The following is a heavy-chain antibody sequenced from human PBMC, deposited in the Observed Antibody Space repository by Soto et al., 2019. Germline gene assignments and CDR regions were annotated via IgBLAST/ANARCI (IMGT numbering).Heavy chain of an antibody. CDR1: GYTFTNYG. J-gene: IGHJ4*02. Sequence: QVQLVQSGGEVKKPGASVKCSCKASGYTFTNYGITWVRKAPGQGLEWLGWISTYNTNTNAAPRLQGRLTRTTDTATSTAYMQLRSLTSDDTAVYYCARDERDSCSGGDCFYFDYWGQGTLVTVSS. CDR2: ISTYNTNT. V-gene: IGHV1-18*04. D-gene: IGHD2-21*02. CDR3: ARDERDSCSGGDCFYFDY.